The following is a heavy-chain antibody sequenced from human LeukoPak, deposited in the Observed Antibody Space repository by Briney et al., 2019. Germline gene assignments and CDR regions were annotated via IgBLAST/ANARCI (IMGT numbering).Heavy chain of an antibody. Sequence: GRSLRLSCAASGFALSTYGMNWVRQAPGKRLDWIADITITRDTKNYADSVKGRFTIFRDNARTSLYPQMNSLRVEDTGVYYCARGDPHADLWGEGTLVTVSS. CDR1: GFALSTYG. CDR3: ARGDPHADL. J-gene: IGHJ5*02. CDR2: ITITRDTK. V-gene: IGHV3-48*03.